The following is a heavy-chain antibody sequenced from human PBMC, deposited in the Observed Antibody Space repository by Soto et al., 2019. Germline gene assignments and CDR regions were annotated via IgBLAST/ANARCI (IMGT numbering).Heavy chain of an antibody. CDR2: IWYDGSSK. V-gene: IGHV3-33*01. J-gene: IGHJ6*02. CDR3: ARIDCTGGNCRPYDYYPMDV. D-gene: IGHD2-15*01. CDR1: GFTFNTYG. Sequence: GGSLRLSCAASGFTFNTYGMHWVRQAPGKGLEWLAVIWYDGSSKYYTDSVKGRFTISRDNSKNTMYLQMNSLRAEDTAVYYCARIDCTGGNCRPYDYYPMDVWGQGTTVTVSS.